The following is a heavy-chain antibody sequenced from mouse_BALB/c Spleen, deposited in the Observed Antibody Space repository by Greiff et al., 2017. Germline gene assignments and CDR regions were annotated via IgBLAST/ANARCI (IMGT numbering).Heavy chain of an antibody. CDR1: GFTFTDYY. V-gene: IGHV7-3*02. CDR2: IRNKANGYTT. CDR3: ARDYGSSYDY. D-gene: IGHD1-1*01. Sequence: EVKLMESGGGLVQPGGSLRLSCATSGFTFTDYYMSWVRQPPGKALEWLGFIRNKANGYTTEYSASVKGRFTISRDNFQSILYLQMNTLRAEDSATYYCARDYGSSYDYWGQGTTLTVSS. J-gene: IGHJ2*01.